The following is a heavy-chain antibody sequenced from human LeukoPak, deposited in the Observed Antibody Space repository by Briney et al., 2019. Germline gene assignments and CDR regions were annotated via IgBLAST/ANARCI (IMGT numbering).Heavy chain of an antibody. J-gene: IGHJ4*02. CDR3: AIGSFLLRYFDY. V-gene: IGHV4-4*07. Sequence: SETLSLTCTVSGGSISSYYWSWIRQPAGMGLEWIGRIYTSGSTNYNPSLKSRVTMSVDTSKNQFSLKLSSVTAADTAVYYCAIGSFLLRYFDYWGQGTLVTVSS. D-gene: IGHD2-21*01. CDR2: IYTSGST. CDR1: GGSISSYY.